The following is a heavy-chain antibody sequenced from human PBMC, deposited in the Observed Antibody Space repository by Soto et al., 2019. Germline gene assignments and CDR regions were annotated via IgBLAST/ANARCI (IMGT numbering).Heavy chain of an antibody. CDR1: GYTFTNYD. CDR2: ISYDGSNK. CDR3: AREAFIAVDNPPGMDV. V-gene: IGHV3-30-3*01. Sequence: SFEPSGYTFTNYDIHWVRQAPGKGQEREAVISYDGSNKYYADSVKGRFTISRDNSKNTLYLQMNSLRAEDTAVYYCAREAFIAVDNPPGMDVWGQGTTVTVSS. D-gene: IGHD6-19*01. J-gene: IGHJ6*02.